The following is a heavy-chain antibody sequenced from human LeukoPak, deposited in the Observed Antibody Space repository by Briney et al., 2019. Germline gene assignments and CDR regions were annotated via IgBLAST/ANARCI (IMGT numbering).Heavy chain of an antibody. Sequence: PSETLSLTCAVYGESFSGYYWSWIRQPPGNGLEWIGEINHSGSTNYNPSLKSRVTISVDTSKNYFSLKLSSVTAADTAVYYCAREYPKGGSYRFDPWGQGTLVTVSS. CDR1: GESFSGYY. CDR3: AREYPKGGSYRFDP. J-gene: IGHJ5*02. CDR2: INHSGST. D-gene: IGHD1-26*01. V-gene: IGHV4-34*01.